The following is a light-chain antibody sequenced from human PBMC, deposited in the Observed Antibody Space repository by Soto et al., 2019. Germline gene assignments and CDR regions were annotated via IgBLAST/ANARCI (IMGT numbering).Light chain of an antibody. CDR2: GAS. CDR1: QSISDNY. CDR3: QQYNNWPPCT. Sequence: EIVFAQSPVSLSLSPRETATLSCRASQSISDNYLAWYQQKPGQAPRLLIFGASTRATGIPARFSGSGSGTQFTLTISSLQSEDFAVYYCQQYNNWPPCTFGQGTKVDIK. V-gene: IGKV3D-15*01. J-gene: IGKJ1*01.